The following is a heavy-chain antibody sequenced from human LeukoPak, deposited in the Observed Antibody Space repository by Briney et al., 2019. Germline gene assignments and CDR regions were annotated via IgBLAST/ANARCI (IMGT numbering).Heavy chain of an antibody. CDR2: IYTGDSDT. V-gene: IGHV5-51*01. Sequence: GEPLQISCQGSGYRFTDYWIAWGRQLPGKGVEWMGIIYTGDSDTTNSPSFQGPLTNSAHKSISTAYLQWSSLKASDTAMYYCARQGYSYGYSSYWGQGTLVTVSS. CDR1: GYRFTDYW. D-gene: IGHD5-18*01. J-gene: IGHJ4*02. CDR3: ARQGYSYGYSSY.